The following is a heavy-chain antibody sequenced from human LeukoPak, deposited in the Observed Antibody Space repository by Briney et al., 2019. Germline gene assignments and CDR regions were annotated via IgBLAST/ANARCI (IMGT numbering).Heavy chain of an antibody. D-gene: IGHD3-10*01. V-gene: IGHV1-69*01. CDR3: ARTIDYYGSGSYYKLGY. CDR1: GGTFSSYG. CDR2: IIPIFGTA. Sequence: GSSVKVSCKASGGTFSSYGISWVRQAPGQGLEWMGGIIPIFGTANYAQKFQDRVTTTADESTSTAYMELSSLRSEDTAVYYCARTIDYYGSGSYYKLGYWGQGTLVTVSS. J-gene: IGHJ4*02.